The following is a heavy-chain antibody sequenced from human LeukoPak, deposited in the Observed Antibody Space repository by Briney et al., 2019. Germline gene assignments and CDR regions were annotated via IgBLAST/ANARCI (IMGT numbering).Heavy chain of an antibody. CDR2: IKSDGST. CDR3: ARAPSEIGGYYPEYFRH. V-gene: IGHV3-74*01. CDR1: GFTFSRYW. Sequence: GGSLRLSCAASGFTFSRYWMHWVCQAPGKGLVWVSRIKSDGSTNYTDSVKGRFTISRDNAKNTVSLQMNSLRAEDTGVYYCARAPSEIGGYYPEYFRHWGQGTLVTVSS. J-gene: IGHJ1*01. D-gene: IGHD3-22*01.